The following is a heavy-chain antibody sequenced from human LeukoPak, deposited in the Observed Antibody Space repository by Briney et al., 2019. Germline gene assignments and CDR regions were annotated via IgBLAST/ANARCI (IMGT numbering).Heavy chain of an antibody. CDR1: GDSVSSNSAA. Sequence: SQTLSLTCAISGDSVSSNSAAWNWIRQSPSKALEWLGRKYYRFKWYNDYAVSVKSRITINPDTSKNQFSLQLNSVTPEDTAVYYCARATGEQYDSSLKAAFDIWGQGTMVTVSS. CDR2: KYYRFKWYN. J-gene: IGHJ3*02. CDR3: ARATGEQYDSSLKAAFDI. D-gene: IGHD3-22*01. V-gene: IGHV6-1*01.